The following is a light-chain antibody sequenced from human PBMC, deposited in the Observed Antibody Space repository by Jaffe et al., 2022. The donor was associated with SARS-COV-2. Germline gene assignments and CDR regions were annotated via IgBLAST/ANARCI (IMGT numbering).Light chain of an antibody. CDR3: AAWDDSLNAGV. CDR1: SSNIGSNT. Sequence: QSVLTQPPSVSGTPGQRVTISCSGSSSNIGSNTVNWYQKFPGTAPKLLFYTNDKRPPGVPDRFSGSKSGTSASLAISGLQSEDEADYYCAAWDDSLNAGVFGGGTKLTVL. J-gene: IGLJ3*02. CDR2: TND. V-gene: IGLV1-44*01.